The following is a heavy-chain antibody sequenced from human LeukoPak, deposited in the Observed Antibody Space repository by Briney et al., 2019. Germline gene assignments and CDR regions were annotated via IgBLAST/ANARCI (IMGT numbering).Heavy chain of an antibody. J-gene: IGHJ4*02. V-gene: IGHV3-30*02. Sequence: GGSLRLSCAASGFPFSSYGMPWVRQAPGKGLEWVAFIRYDGTNKYYADSVKGRFSISRDNSKNTLYLQMNSLRAEDAAVYYCARLGDCGQGTLVTVSS. D-gene: IGHD1-26*01. CDR2: IRYDGTNK. CDR3: ARLGD. CDR1: GFPFSSYG.